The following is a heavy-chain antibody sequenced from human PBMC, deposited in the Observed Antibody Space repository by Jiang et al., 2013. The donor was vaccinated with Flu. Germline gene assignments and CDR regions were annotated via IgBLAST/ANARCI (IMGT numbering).Heavy chain of an antibody. D-gene: IGHD3-10*01. CDR2: TYYRSKWYN. V-gene: IGHV6-1*01. CDR1: GDSVSSNSAA. Sequence: AISGDSVSSNSAAWNWIRQSPSRGLEWLGRTYYRSKWYNDYAVSVKSRITINPDTSKNQFSLQLNSVTPEDTAVYYCARGITMVRGVIITAWFDPWGQGTLVTVSS. J-gene: IGHJ5*02. CDR3: ARGITMVRGVIITAWFDP.